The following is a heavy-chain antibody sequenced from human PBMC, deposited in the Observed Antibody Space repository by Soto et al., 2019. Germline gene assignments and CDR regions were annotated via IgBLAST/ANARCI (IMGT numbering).Heavy chain of an antibody. V-gene: IGHV3-23*01. CDR2: ISSSGGSA. CDR3: ARGATSPSY. J-gene: IGHJ4*02. Sequence: EVQLLESGGGLVQPGGSLRLSCAASGFTFSSYGMSWVRQAPGKGLEWVSAISSSGGSAYYADSVKGRFTISRDNSKNALNLQMTSLRAEDTAVYYCARGATSPSYWGQGTLVTVSS. CDR1: GFTFSSYG.